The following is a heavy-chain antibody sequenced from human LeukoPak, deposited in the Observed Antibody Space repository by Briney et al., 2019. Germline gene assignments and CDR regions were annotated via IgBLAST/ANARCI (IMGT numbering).Heavy chain of an antibody. Sequence: GGSLRLSCAGSGFTFSRYWMHWVRQAPGKGLVWVARINVEGNYIDYAESVKGRFTISRDSAKNTLYLQMNSVRAEDTAVYSCARDLTGPYDHWGQGTLVTVSS. CDR2: INVEGNYI. CDR3: ARDLTGPYDH. D-gene: IGHD3-22*01. CDR1: GFTFSRYW. J-gene: IGHJ4*02. V-gene: IGHV3-74*01.